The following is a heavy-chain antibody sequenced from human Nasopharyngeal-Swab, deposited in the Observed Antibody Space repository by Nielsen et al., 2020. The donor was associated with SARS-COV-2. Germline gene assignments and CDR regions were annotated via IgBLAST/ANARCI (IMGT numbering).Heavy chain of an antibody. CDR3: ARGRDYGDYVDYFDY. J-gene: IGHJ4*02. Sequence: RQAPGKGLEWIGEINHSGSTNYNPSLKSRVTISVDTSKSQFSLKLSSVTAADTAVYYCARGRDYGDYVDYFDYWGQGTLVTVSS. V-gene: IGHV4-34*01. CDR2: INHSGST. D-gene: IGHD4-17*01.